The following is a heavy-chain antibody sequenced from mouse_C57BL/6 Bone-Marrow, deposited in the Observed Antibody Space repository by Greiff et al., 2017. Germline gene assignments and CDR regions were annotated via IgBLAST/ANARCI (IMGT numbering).Heavy chain of an antibody. D-gene: IGHD6-1*01. Sequence: QVQLQQSGAELVRPGASVKLSCKASGYTFTSYGISWVKQRTGQGLEWIGEIYPRSGNTYYNEKFKGKATLTADKSSSTAYMELRSLTSEDSAVYFCARCPSLYYFDYWGQGTTLTVSS. J-gene: IGHJ2*01. CDR3: ARCPSLYYFDY. CDR2: IYPRSGNT. CDR1: GYTFTSYG. V-gene: IGHV1-81*01.